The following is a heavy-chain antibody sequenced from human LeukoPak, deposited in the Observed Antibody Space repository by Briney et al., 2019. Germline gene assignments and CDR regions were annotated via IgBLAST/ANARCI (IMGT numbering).Heavy chain of an antibody. D-gene: IGHD5-12*01. CDR2: IIPILGIA. V-gene: IGHV1-69*04. Sequence: GASVKVSCKASGYTFTSYYMHWVRQAPGQGLEWMGRIIPILGIANYAQKFQGRVTITADKSTSTAYMELSSLRSEDTAVYYCARGLDIVATRTIFDYWGQGTLVAVSS. J-gene: IGHJ4*02. CDR3: ARGLDIVATRTIFDY. CDR1: GYTFTSYY.